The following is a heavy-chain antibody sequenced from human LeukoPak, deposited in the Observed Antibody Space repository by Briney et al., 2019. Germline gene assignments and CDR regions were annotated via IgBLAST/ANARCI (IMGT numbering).Heavy chain of an antibody. CDR3: ARAGRSSSWHKTIDY. CDR2: INPSGGST. Sequence: ASVKVSCKASGYTFTSYYMHWVPQAPGQGLEWMGIINPSGGSTSYAQKFQGRVTMSRDTSTSTVYMELSSLRSEDTAVYYCARAGRSSSWHKTIDYWGQGTLVTVSS. D-gene: IGHD6-13*01. CDR1: GYTFTSYY. V-gene: IGHV1-46*01. J-gene: IGHJ4*02.